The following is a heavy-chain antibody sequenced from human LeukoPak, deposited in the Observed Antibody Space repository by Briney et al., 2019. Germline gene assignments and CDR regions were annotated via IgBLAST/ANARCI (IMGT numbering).Heavy chain of an antibody. J-gene: IGHJ4*02. CDR1: GYTFTSYD. Sequence: GASVKVSSKASGYTFTSYDINWVRQATGQGNEWMGWMNPNSANTGSAQNFQGRVTMTRNTTISTAYMELSSLISEGTAVYYGAIRFSRGSGSAIDYWGQGTLVTVSS. V-gene: IGHV1-8*01. D-gene: IGHD3-10*01. CDR2: MNPNSANT. CDR3: AIRFSRGSGSAIDY.